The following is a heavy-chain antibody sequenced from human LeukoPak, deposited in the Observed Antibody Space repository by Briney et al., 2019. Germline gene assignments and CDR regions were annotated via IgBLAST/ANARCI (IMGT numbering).Heavy chain of an antibody. Sequence: KESGPALVKPTQTLTLTCTFSGFSLSTRGMCVNWIRQPPGKALEWLARIDWDDDKFYNRSLKTRLTISKDPSKNQVVLIMTNMDPVDTATYYCARSYSGSGSFFGFDYWGQGTLVTVSS. CDR2: IDWDDDK. V-gene: IGHV2-70*04. D-gene: IGHD3-10*01. J-gene: IGHJ4*02. CDR3: ARSYSGSGSFFGFDY. CDR1: GFSLSTRGMC.